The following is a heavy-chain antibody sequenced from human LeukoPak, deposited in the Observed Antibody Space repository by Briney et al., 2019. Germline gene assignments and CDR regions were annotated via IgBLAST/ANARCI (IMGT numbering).Heavy chain of an antibody. CDR1: GGSISSGGYY. CDR3: ARAPKAYYYYMDV. V-gene: IGHV4-31*03. J-gene: IGHJ6*03. Sequence: PSETLSLTCTVSGGSISSGGYYWSWIRQHPGKGLEWIGHIYYSGSTYYNPSLKSRVTISVDTSKNQFSLKLSSVTAADTAVYYCARAPKAYYYYMDVWGKGTTVTVSS. CDR2: IYYSGST.